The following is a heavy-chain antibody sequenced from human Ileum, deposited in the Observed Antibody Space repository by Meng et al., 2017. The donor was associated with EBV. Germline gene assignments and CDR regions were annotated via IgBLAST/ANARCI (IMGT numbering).Heavy chain of an antibody. Sequence: QVRLQESGPGLVKPSQTLSLTCAVSGVSISSGVYHWSWIRQPPGKGLEWIGCSGGTYYNPSLKSRLTISVDTSKNQFSLKLDSATAADTAVYYCAIYAVGGSGQGYWGQGILVTVSS. J-gene: IGHJ4*02. D-gene: IGHD1-26*01. CDR3: AIYAVGGSGQGY. CDR2: CSGGT. V-gene: IGHV4-30-4*01. CDR1: GVSISSGVYH.